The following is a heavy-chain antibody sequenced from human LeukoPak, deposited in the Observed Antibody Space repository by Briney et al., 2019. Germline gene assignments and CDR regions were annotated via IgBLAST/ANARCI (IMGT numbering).Heavy chain of an antibody. Sequence: GGSLSLSCAVSGLTFSSDGMSWVRRSPGKGLEWVAVISYDGSNKYYADSVKGRFTISRDNSKNTLYLQMNSLRAEDTAVYYCAKRGGCSGGSCYNWFDPWGQGTLVTVSS. D-gene: IGHD2-15*01. CDR2: ISYDGSNK. CDR3: AKRGGCSGGSCYNWFDP. CDR1: GLTFSSDG. V-gene: IGHV3-30*18. J-gene: IGHJ5*02.